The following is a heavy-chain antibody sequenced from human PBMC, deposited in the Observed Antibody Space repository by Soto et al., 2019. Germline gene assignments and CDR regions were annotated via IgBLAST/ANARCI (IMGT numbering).Heavy chain of an antibody. CDR2: ISGSGGST. D-gene: IGHD3-3*01. CDR1: GFTFSSYA. V-gene: IGHV3-23*01. J-gene: IGHJ4*02. CDR3: AKDLPITIFGVAGCDY. Sequence: GRSLRLSCAASGFTFSSYAMSWVRQAPGKGLEWVSAISGSGGSTYYADSVKGRFTISRDNSKNTLYLQMNSLRAEDTAVYYCAKDLPITIFGVAGCDYWGQGTLITVSS.